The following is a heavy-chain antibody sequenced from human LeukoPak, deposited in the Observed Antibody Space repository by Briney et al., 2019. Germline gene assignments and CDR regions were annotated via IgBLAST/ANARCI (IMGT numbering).Heavy chain of an antibody. Sequence: GGPLRLSCAASGFTFSTYEMDWVRQAPGKGLEWVSYISSSGSTKYYTDSVKGRLTISRDNAKNSLYLQMNSLRAEDTAVYYCARDESWLPDYWGQGTLVTVSS. D-gene: IGHD5-18*01. J-gene: IGHJ4*02. CDR2: ISSSGSTK. CDR1: GFTFSTYE. V-gene: IGHV3-48*03. CDR3: ARDESWLPDY.